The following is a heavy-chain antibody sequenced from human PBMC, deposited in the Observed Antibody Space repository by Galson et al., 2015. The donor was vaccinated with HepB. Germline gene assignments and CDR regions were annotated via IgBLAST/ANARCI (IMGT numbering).Heavy chain of an antibody. D-gene: IGHD2-21*02. CDR3: AKSLTAFDY. Sequence: SLRLSCAASGFTLSNSGMNWVRQAPGKGLEWVPGISSSGAYTYYGDSVKGRFTVSRDNSKNMLYLQMNSLRVEDTAVYYCAKSLTAFDYWGQGTLVTVSS. CDR1: GFTLSNSG. CDR2: ISSSGAYT. V-gene: IGHV3-23*01. J-gene: IGHJ4*02.